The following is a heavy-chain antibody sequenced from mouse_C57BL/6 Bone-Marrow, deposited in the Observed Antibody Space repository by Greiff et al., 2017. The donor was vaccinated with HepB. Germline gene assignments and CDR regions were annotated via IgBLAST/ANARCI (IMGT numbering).Heavy chain of an antibody. V-gene: IGHV8-8*01. Sequence: QVTLKESGPGILQPSQSLSLSCSFSGFSLSTFGMGVGWMRQPSGKGLVWLAHIWWDDDKYYHPVLKIGLTISKYTSKNQLFLKIANVDTADTTTYYYAEDGYYPFAYWGQGTLVTVSA. CDR1: GFSLSTFGMG. CDR2: IWWDDDK. CDR3: AEDGYYPFAY. J-gene: IGHJ3*01. D-gene: IGHD2-3*01.